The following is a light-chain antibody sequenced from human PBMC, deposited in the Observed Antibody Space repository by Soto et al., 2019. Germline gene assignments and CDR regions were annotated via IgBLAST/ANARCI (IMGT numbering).Light chain of an antibody. CDR2: AAS. CDR1: ESICSY. V-gene: IGKV1-39*01. Sequence: DIQMTQSPSSLSASVGDRVTITCRASESICSYLNWYQQKPGTPPRLLIFAASSLQSGVPSRFSGSGSGTEFTLTISSLQPEDFGTYYCQQSYRTRLFTFRPGTKVDIK. CDR3: QQSYRTRLFT. J-gene: IGKJ3*01.